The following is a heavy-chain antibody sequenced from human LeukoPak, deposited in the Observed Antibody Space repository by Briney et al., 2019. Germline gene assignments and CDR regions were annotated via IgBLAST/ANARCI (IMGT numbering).Heavy chain of an antibody. CDR3: ARRRVSSGTSSLDY. V-gene: IGHV4-39*01. Sequence: SETLSLTCTVSGGSISSSSYYWGWIRQPPGKGLEWIGSIYYSGSTYYNPSLKSRLTISVDTSKNQFSLKLSSVTAADTAVYYCARRRVSSGTSSLDYWGQGTLVTVSS. CDR1: GGSISSSSYY. D-gene: IGHD6-13*01. J-gene: IGHJ4*02. CDR2: IYYSGST.